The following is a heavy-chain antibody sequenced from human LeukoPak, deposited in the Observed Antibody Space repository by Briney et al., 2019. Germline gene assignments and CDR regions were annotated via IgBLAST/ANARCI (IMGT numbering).Heavy chain of an antibody. Sequence: PGGSLRLSCAASGFTFSDHYMNWIRQAPGKWLEWVSYISSSGRTISYADSVKGRFTIFRDNAKNSLYLQMNSLRAEDTAVYFCAREISTRPLDTWGQGTLVTVSS. CDR3: AREISTRPLDT. D-gene: IGHD6-6*01. CDR1: GFTFSDHY. CDR2: ISSSGRTI. V-gene: IGHV3-11*04. J-gene: IGHJ5*02.